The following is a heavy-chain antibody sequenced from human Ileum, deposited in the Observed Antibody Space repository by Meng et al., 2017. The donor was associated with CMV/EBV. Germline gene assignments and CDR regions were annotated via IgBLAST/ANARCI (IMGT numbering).Heavy chain of an antibody. Sequence: GGSLRLSCAASGFTFSSYSMNWVRQAPGKGLEWVSSISSSSSYIYYADSVEGRFTISRDNAKNSLYLQMNSLRAEDTAVYYCAREGGSFTSPYYYYGMDVWGQGTTVTVSS. V-gene: IGHV3-21*01. D-gene: IGHD6-13*01. J-gene: IGHJ6*02. CDR1: GFTFSSYS. CDR3: AREGGSFTSPYYYYGMDV. CDR2: ISSSSSYI.